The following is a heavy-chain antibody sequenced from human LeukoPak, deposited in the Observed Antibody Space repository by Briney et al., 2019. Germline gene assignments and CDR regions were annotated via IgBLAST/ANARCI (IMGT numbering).Heavy chain of an antibody. CDR1: GGSISSYY. D-gene: IGHD3-22*01. Sequence: SETLSLTCTASGGSISSYYLSWVRQPPGKGLEWIGYIYYSGSTNYNPALKRGGTTSVETTTNQFSLKLSSVTAADKAVYYCARVGSRYYDSRGYYSNWFVPWGQGTLVTVSS. J-gene: IGHJ5*02. CDR2: IYYSGST. V-gene: IGHV4-59*01. CDR3: ARVGSRYYDSRGYYSNWFVP.